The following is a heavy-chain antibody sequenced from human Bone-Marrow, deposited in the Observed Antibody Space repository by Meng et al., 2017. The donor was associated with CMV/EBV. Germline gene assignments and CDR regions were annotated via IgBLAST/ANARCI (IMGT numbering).Heavy chain of an antibody. V-gene: IGHV3-21*04. J-gene: IGHJ3*02. CDR2: ISSSSSYI. D-gene: IGHD2-2*01. CDR3: ARAYCSSTSCYGLWAFDI. Sequence: GESLKISCAASGFTFSSYSMNWVRQAPGKGLEWVSSISSSSSYIYYADSVKGRFTISRDNAKNSLYLQMNSLRAEDTAVYYCARAYCSSTSCYGLWAFDIWGQGTMVTVSS. CDR1: GFTFSSYS.